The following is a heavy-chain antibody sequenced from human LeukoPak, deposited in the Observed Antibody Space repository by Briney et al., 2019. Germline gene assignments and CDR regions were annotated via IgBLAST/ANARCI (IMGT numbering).Heavy chain of an antibody. Sequence: GGSLRLSCAASGFSFSNYGMSWVRQAPGKGLEWISSISSSGGSTYYADSVKGRLTVSRDNSKNTLYVQMNSLRAEDTAVYYCAKRGLGSTSGAYFFDYWGQGTLVTVSS. V-gene: IGHV3-23*01. J-gene: IGHJ4*02. CDR1: GFSFSNYG. CDR3: AKRGLGSTSGAYFFDY. CDR2: ISSSGGST. D-gene: IGHD2-2*01.